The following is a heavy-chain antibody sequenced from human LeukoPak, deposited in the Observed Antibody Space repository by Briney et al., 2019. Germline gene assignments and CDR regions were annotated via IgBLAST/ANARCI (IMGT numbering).Heavy chain of an antibody. J-gene: IGHJ4*01. Sequence: QPGGSLRLSCAVSGFTFSSYWMNSVRQAPGKGLEWVASIRQDGGEKSYVDSVKGRFTCSRDNTKNSLYLQMSSLRAEDTAVYYCARDGTAAGLYFDLWGQGTLVTVSS. V-gene: IGHV3-7*01. D-gene: IGHD6-13*01. CDR2: IRQDGGEK. CDR3: ARDGTAAGLYFDL. CDR1: GFTFSSYW.